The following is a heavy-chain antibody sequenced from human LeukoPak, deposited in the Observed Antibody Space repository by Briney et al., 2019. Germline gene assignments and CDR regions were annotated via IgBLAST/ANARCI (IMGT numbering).Heavy chain of an antibody. CDR1: GFPFINSA. D-gene: IGHD6-19*01. V-gene: IGHV3-23*01. J-gene: IGHJ4*01. CDR2: LSGSGITT. Sequence: GSLSLSCAASGFPFINSAMSWVRQAPGKGLEWVSTLSGSGITTYCADSVKGRFTISRDNSKNTLYLQMNSLRAEDTAVYYCAKGIYSSGWSYFDYWGHGTLVTVSS. CDR3: AKGIYSSGWSYFDY.